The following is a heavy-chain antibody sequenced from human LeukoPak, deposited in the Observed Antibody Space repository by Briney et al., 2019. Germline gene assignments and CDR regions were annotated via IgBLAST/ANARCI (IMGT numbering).Heavy chain of an antibody. Sequence: GASVKVSCKASGYTFTGYYMHWVRQAPGQGLEWMGWINPNSGGTNYAQKFQGRVTMTRDTSISTAYMELSRLRSDDTAVYYCARDRRYRASYYFDYWGQGTLVTVSS. CDR3: ARDRRYRASYYFDY. CDR1: GYTFTGYY. V-gene: IGHV1-2*02. CDR2: INPNSGGT. D-gene: IGHD1-1*01. J-gene: IGHJ4*02.